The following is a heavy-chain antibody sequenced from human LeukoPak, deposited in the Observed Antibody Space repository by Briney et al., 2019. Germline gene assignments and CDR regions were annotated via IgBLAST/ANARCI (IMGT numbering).Heavy chain of an antibody. CDR3: AKTRPLDSSSWSHGDY. Sequence: GGSLRLSCAASGFTFSSYAMSWVRQAPGKGLEWVSAISGSGDSTYYGDSVKGRFTISRDNSKNTLYLQMNSLGAEDTAVYYCAKTRPLDSSSWSHGDYWGQGTLVAVSS. J-gene: IGHJ4*02. V-gene: IGHV3-23*01. CDR1: GFTFSSYA. D-gene: IGHD6-13*01. CDR2: ISGSGDST.